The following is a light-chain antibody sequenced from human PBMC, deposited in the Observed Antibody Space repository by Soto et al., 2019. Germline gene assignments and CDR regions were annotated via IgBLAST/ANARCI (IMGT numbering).Light chain of an antibody. CDR3: QQSYSTPWT. CDR1: ENIASY. J-gene: IGKJ1*01. V-gene: IGKV1-39*01. Sequence: DIQMTQSPSSLSASVGDRVTITCRASENIASYLNWYQQKPGKAPTLLVYAATSLESGAPPRFSGTVSCTDFSLTITSLQPDDLATYFCQQSYSTPWTFGQGTKVEL. CDR2: AAT.